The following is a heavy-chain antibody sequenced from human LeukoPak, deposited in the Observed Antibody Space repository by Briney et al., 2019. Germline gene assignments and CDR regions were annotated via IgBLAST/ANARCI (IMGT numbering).Heavy chain of an antibody. J-gene: IGHJ4*02. D-gene: IGHD1-26*01. CDR1: GGSISSYY. Sequence: SETLSLTCTVSGGSISSYYWSWIRQPPGKGLEWIGYIYYSGSTNYNPSLKSRVTISVDTSKNQFSLKLSSVAAADTAVYYCARFSGSHSFDYWGQGTLVTVSS. CDR2: IYYSGST. CDR3: ARFSGSHSFDY. V-gene: IGHV4-59*08.